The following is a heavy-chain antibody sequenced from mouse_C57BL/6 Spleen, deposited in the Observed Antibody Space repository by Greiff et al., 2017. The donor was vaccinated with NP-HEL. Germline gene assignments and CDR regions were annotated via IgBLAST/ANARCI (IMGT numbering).Heavy chain of an antibody. D-gene: IGHD2-5*01. V-gene: IGHV1-20*01. CDR3: ARRGYSNHWYFDV. CDR2: INPYNGDT. J-gene: IGHJ1*03. CDR1: GYTFTGYF. Sequence: VQLQQSGPELVKPGASVKISCKASGYTFTGYFMNWVMQSPGQSLEWIGRINPYNGDTFYNQKFKGKATLTVDKSSSTAHMELRSLTSEDSAVYYVARRGYSNHWYFDVWGTGTTVTVSS.